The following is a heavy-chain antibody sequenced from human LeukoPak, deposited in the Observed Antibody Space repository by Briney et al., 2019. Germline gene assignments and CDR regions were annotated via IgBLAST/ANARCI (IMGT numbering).Heavy chain of an antibody. CDR3: ARGAGSSSWYYYYGMDV. D-gene: IGHD6-13*01. CDR2: INPSGGST. J-gene: IGHJ6*02. CDR1: GYTFTSYY. Sequence: ASVKVSCKASGYTFTSYYMHWVRQAPGQGLEWMGKINPSGGSTSYAQKFQGRVTMTRDTSTSTVYMELRSQRSEDTAVYYCARGAGSSSWYYYYGMDVWGQGTTVTVSS. V-gene: IGHV1-46*01.